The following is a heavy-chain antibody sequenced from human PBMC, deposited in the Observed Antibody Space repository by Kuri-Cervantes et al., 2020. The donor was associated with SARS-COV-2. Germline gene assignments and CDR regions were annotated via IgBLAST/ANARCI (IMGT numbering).Heavy chain of an antibody. CDR1: GGSFSGYY. V-gene: IGHV4-34*01. J-gene: IGHJ3*02. Sequence: ESLKIPCAVYGGSFSGYYWSSIRQPPGKGLEWIGEINHSGSTNYNPSLKSRVTISVDTSKNQFSLKLSSMTAADTAVYYCARSSGVVTGDAFDIWGQGTMVTVSS. CDR3: ARSSGVVTGDAFDI. CDR2: INHSGST. D-gene: IGHD3-3*01.